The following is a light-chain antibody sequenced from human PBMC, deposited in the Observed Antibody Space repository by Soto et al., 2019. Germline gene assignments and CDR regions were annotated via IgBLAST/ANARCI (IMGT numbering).Light chain of an antibody. CDR3: QQYGSSPWT. J-gene: IGKJ1*01. V-gene: IGKV3-20*01. CDR2: GAS. Sequence: EIVLTQSPGTLSLSPGERATLSCRASQSVSSNYLAWYQQKPGQAPRPLIYGASSRATGIPDRFSGSGAGTDFTLTISRLESEDFAVYYCQQYGSSPWTFGQGTSVDIK. CDR1: QSVSSNY.